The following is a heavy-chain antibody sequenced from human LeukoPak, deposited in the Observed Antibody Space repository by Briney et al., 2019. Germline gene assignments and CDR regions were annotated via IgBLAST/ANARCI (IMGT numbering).Heavy chain of an antibody. CDR2: INHSGST. J-gene: IGHJ4*02. CDR1: GGSFSGYY. Sequence: SETLSLTCAVYGGSFSGYYWSWIRQPPGKGLEWIGEINHSGSTNYNPSLKSRVTISVDTSKNQFSLKLSSVTAADTAVYYCARGFNGYSSSLDYWGQGTLVTVSS. V-gene: IGHV4-34*01. D-gene: IGHD6-13*01. CDR3: ARGFNGYSSSLDY.